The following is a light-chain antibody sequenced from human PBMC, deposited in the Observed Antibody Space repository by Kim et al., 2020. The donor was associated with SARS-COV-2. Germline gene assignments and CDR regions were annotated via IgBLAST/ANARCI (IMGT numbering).Light chain of an antibody. CDR1: QDINKY. J-gene: IGKJ4*01. CDR2: DAS. CDR3: QQFDDLPRT. V-gene: IGKV1-33*01. Sequence: DIHMTQSPSSLSASVGDRVTITCQASQDINKYLNWYQLKPGKAPKLLIYDASNLETGAPSRFSGSGSGTDFTLSISSLQAEDIANYYCQQFDDLPRTFGGGAKLEIK.